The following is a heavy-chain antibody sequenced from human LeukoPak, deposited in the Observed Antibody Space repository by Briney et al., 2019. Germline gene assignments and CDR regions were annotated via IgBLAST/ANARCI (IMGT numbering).Heavy chain of an antibody. CDR2: IDHSGST. V-gene: IGHV4-38-2*02. CDR3: ARDAILSSSWYRSGYVGWFDP. Sequence: SETLSLTCTVSGYSISSGYYWGWIRQPPGKGLEWTGSIDHSGSTYYNPSLKSRITISVDTSKNQFSLKLSSVTAADTAVYYCARDAILSSSWYRSGYVGWFDPWGQGTLVTVSS. J-gene: IGHJ5*02. D-gene: IGHD6-13*01. CDR1: GYSISSGYY.